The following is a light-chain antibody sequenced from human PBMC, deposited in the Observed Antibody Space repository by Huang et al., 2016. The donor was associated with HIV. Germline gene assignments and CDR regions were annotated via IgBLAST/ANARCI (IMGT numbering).Light chain of an antibody. V-gene: IGKV1-5*03. CDR3: QQYSTFPMYT. CDR2: QAS. Sequence: DIQMTQSPPTLSASVGDRVNINCRASQSVASWVAWYQQKPGKAPKILIYQASLLDRGAPSRFSRSRSETEFTLTIADLQPDDSATYYCQQYSTFPMYTFAQGTKLEI. J-gene: IGKJ2*01. CDR1: QSVASW.